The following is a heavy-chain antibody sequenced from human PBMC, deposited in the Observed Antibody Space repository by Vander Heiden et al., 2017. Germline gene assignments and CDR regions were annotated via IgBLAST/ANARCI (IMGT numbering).Heavy chain of an antibody. J-gene: IGHJ6*02. CDR2: SYYSGST. CDR1: GGPILIGGNY. Sequence: QVQLRESGPALEKPSQTLSLTRSLSGGPILIGGNYWSWIRQHPGKGLEWIGNSYYSGSTSYNPSLESRVTISMDTSKNQFSLKLTSVTAADTAVYYCARDSGDAYNTGHMDVWGQGTTVTVSS. V-gene: IGHV4-31*03. CDR3: ARDSGDAYNTGHMDV. D-gene: IGHD3-10*01.